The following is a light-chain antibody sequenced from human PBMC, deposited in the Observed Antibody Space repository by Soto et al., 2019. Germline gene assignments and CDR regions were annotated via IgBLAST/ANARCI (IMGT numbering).Light chain of an antibody. Sequence: DIQLTQSPAFLSPSLGESVTITCRASQVISTSLAWYQVKPGKAPKLLIYAASTLESGVPSRFSATVSGTEFSLTITSRQPEDFATYYCQQLFDSPITFGQRTRLE. V-gene: IGKV1-9*01. CDR3: QQLFDSPIT. J-gene: IGKJ5*01. CDR1: QVISTS. CDR2: AAS.